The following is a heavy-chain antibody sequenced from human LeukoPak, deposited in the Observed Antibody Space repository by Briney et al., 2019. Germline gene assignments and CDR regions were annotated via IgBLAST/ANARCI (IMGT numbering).Heavy chain of an antibody. CDR3: ARGRYSGYDSLDY. V-gene: IGHV1-3*01. Sequence: ASVMVSCKASGYTFTSYAMHWVRQAPGQRLEWMGWINAGNGNTKYSQKFQGRVTITRDTSASTAYMELSSLRSEDTAVYYCARGRYSGYDSLDYWGQGTLVTVSS. D-gene: IGHD5-12*01. CDR1: GYTFTSYA. J-gene: IGHJ4*02. CDR2: INAGNGNT.